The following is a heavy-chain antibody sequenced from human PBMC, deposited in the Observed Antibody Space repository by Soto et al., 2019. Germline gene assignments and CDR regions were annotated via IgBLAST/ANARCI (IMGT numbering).Heavy chain of an antibody. Sequence: LSLTCTVSGGSTNDFYWSWIRQPPGKGLEWIGYIYYSGSTDYNPSLKGRVTISVDTSKNQFSLKLRSVTAADTAVYYCARVGGVAARTFDYWGQGTLVTVSS. V-gene: IGHV4-59*01. CDR2: IYYSGST. J-gene: IGHJ4*02. CDR1: GGSTNDFY. CDR3: ARVGGVAARTFDY. D-gene: IGHD6-6*01.